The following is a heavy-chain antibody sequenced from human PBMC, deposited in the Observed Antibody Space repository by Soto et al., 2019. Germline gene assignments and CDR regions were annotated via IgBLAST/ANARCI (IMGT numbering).Heavy chain of an antibody. CDR3: ATVDRSVAMVGWFDP. Sequence: QVHLEQCGAEVKKPGSSVKVSCKLSGGTFSSYVIIWVRQAPGQGLEWMGGIIPVSGTANYAQKFHGRVTISADAATNTVYMELSSVRFDDTAMYYCATVDRSVAMVGWFDPWGQGTLVTVAS. V-gene: IGHV1-69*01. J-gene: IGHJ5*02. D-gene: IGHD2-15*01. CDR1: GGTFSSYV. CDR2: IIPVSGTA.